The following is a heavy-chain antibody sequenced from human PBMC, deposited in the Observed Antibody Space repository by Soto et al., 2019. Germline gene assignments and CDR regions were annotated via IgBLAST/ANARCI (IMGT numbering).Heavy chain of an antibody. V-gene: IGHV1-18*01. D-gene: IGHD3-10*01. CDR2: ISAYNGNT. J-gene: IGHJ4*02. CDR1: GYTFTSYG. Sequence: QVQLVQSGAEVKKPGASVKVSCKASGYTFTSYGISWVRQAPGQGLEWMGWISAYNGNTNYAQKLQGRVTMTTDTTPSTAYMELRSLRSDDTAVYYCARLVLWFGESSSYYFDYWGQGTLVTVSS. CDR3: ARLVLWFGESSSYYFDY.